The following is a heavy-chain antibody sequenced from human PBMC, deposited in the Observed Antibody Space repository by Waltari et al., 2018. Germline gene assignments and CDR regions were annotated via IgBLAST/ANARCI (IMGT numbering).Heavy chain of an antibody. D-gene: IGHD2-8*02. Sequence: QVQLVQSGAEVKKPGASVKVSCKASGYTFTGYYMHWVRQAPGQGLEWMGWINPNSGGKNYAQKLQGRGTMPRDTSISTAYMELSRLRSDDTAVYYCARGPPLVVYGGYGWFDPWGQGTLVTVSS. CDR3: ARGPPLVVYGGYGWFDP. CDR1: GYTFTGYY. CDR2: INPNSGGK. V-gene: IGHV1-2*02. J-gene: IGHJ5*02.